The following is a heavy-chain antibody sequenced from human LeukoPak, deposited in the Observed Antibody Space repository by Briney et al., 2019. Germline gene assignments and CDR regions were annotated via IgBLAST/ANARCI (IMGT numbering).Heavy chain of an antibody. CDR1: GYSISSGYY. CDR2: IYHSGST. Sequence: PSETLSLTCTVSGYSISSGYYWGWIRQPPGKGLEWIGSIYHSGSTYYNPSLKSRVTISVDTSKNQFSLKLSSVTAADTAVYYCALNSGSYYRIYWGQGTLVTVSS. V-gene: IGHV4-38-2*02. D-gene: IGHD1-26*01. J-gene: IGHJ4*02. CDR3: ALNSGSYYRIY.